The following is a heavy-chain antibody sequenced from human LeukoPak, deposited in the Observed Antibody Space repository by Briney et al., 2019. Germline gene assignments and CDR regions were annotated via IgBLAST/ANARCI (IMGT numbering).Heavy chain of an antibody. V-gene: IGHV1-2*04. CDR3: ARGTQRITMIVVNGYGMDI. D-gene: IGHD3-22*01. Sequence: ASVKVSCKASGYTFTGYYMHWVRQAPGQGLEWMGWINPNSGGTNYAQKFQGWVTMTRDTSISTAYMELSRLRSDGTAVYYCARGTQRITMIVVNGYGMDIWGQGTTVTVSS. CDR2: INPNSGGT. J-gene: IGHJ6*02. CDR1: GYTFTGYY.